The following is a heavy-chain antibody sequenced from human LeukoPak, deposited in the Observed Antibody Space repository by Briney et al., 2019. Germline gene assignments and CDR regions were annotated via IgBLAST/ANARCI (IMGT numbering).Heavy chain of an antibody. Sequence: GGSLRLSCAASGFTLSSFSMHWVRQSPGRGLEYVPAINYKGGATYYADSVKGRFTISRDNSKNTLYLQMASLRDEDMGVYYCARVGPATAFDYWGQGTQVTVSS. CDR1: GFTLSSFS. CDR2: INYKGGAT. V-gene: IGHV3-64*02. J-gene: IGHJ4*02. CDR3: ARVGPATAFDY.